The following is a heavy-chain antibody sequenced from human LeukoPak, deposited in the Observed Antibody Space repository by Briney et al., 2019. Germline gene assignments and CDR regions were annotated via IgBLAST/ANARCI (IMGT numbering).Heavy chain of an antibody. J-gene: IGHJ3*02. CDR2: IYYSGST. D-gene: IGHD2-2*01. Sequence: SETLSLTCTVSGGSISSYYWSWIRQPPGKGLEWIGYIYYSGSTNYNPSLKSRVTISVDTSKNQFSLKLSSVTAADTAVYYCARTYCSSTSCLPDIWGQGTMVTVSS. CDR3: ARTYCSSTSCLPDI. V-gene: IGHV4-59*08. CDR1: GGSISSYY.